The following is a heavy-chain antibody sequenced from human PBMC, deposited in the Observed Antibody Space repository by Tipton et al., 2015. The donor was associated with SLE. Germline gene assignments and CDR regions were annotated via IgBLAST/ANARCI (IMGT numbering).Heavy chain of an antibody. CDR1: GYSFTSYW. CDR3: ARDQTMILYYFDS. CDR2: IIPIFGTT. Sequence: QLVQSGAEVKKPGESLRISCKGSGYSFTSYWISWVRQAPGQGLEWMGRIIPIFGTTNYAQKFQGRVTITADESTSTAYMELSSLRSEDTAVYYCARDQTMILYYFDSWGQGTLVTVSS. D-gene: IGHD3-22*01. J-gene: IGHJ4*02. V-gene: IGHV1-69*15.